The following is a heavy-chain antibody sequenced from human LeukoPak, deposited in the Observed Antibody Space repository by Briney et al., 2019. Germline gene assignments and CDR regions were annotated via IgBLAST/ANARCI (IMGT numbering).Heavy chain of an antibody. D-gene: IGHD6-19*01. Sequence: GGSLRLSCAASGFTFSSYSMNWVRQAPGKGLEWVSSISSSSSYIYYADSVKGRFTISRDNAKNSLYLQMNSLRAEDTAVYYCARDWNLAGITDYWGKGTLVTVSS. V-gene: IGHV3-21*01. CDR2: ISSSSSYI. CDR1: GFTFSSYS. CDR3: ARDWNLAGITDY. J-gene: IGHJ4*02.